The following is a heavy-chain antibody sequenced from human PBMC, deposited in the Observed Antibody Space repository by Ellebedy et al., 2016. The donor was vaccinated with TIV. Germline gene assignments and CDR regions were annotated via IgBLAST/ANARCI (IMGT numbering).Heavy chain of an antibody. Sequence: SVKVSXXASVCTFSSYAISWVRQAPGQGLEWMGGIIPIFGTANYAQKFQGRVTITADESTSTAYMELSSLRSEDTAVYYCARGHASGQYYYYGMDVWGQGTTVTVSS. V-gene: IGHV1-69*13. J-gene: IGHJ6*02. D-gene: IGHD3-3*01. CDR2: IIPIFGTA. CDR3: ARGHASGQYYYYGMDV. CDR1: VCTFSSYA.